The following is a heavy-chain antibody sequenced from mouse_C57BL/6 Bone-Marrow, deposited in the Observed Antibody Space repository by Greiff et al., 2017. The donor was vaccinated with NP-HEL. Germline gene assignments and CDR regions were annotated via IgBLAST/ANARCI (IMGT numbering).Heavy chain of an antibody. D-gene: IGHD1-1*01. CDR2: IRSKSNNYAT. Sequence: EVQRVESGGGLVQPKGSLKLSCAASGFSFNTYAMNWVRQAPGKGLEWVARIRSKSNNYATYYADSVKDRFTISRDDSESMLYLQMNNLKTEDTAMYYCVRPAYYGSSYGYFDVWGTGTTVTVSS. J-gene: IGHJ1*03. CDR3: VRPAYYGSSYGYFDV. V-gene: IGHV10-1*01. CDR1: GFSFNTYA.